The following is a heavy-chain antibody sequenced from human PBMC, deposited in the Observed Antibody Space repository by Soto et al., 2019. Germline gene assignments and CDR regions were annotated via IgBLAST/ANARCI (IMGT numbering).Heavy chain of an antibody. D-gene: IGHD3-22*01. Sequence: EVQLLESGGGLVQPGGSLRLSCAASGFTFSSYAMSWVRQAPGKGLEWVSAISGSGGSTYYADSVMGRFTISRDSSKNTLYLEMNSLGGEDTVVYYCAKDLVVITWYFDYWGQGTLVTVSS. CDR1: GFTFSSYA. CDR3: AKDLVVITWYFDY. J-gene: IGHJ4*02. CDR2: ISGSGGST. V-gene: IGHV3-23*01.